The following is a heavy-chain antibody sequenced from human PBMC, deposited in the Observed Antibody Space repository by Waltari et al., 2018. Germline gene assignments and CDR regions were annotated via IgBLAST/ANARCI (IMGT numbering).Heavy chain of an antibody. J-gene: IGHJ3*02. Sequence: QVQLQQWGAGLLKPSETLSLTCAVYGGSFSGYYWSWIRQPPGKGLEWIGEINHSGSTNYNPSLKSRVTISVATSKNQFSLKLSSVTAADTAVYYCARKRPRRAFDIWGQGTMVTVSS. V-gene: IGHV4-34*01. CDR3: ARKRPRRAFDI. CDR1: GGSFSGYY. CDR2: INHSGST.